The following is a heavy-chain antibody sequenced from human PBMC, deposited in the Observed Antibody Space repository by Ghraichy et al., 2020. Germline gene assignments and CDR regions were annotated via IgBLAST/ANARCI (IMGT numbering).Heavy chain of an antibody. CDR2: IYYSGST. Sequence: SETLSLTCTVSGGSISSYYWSWIRQPPGKGLEWIGYIYYSGSTNYNPSLKSRVTISVDTSKNQFSLKLSSVTAADTAVYYCARQRMGDDSSGYFTYYFDYWGQGTLVTVSS. D-gene: IGHD3-22*01. CDR3: ARQRMGDDSSGYFTYYFDY. V-gene: IGHV4-59*08. J-gene: IGHJ4*02. CDR1: GGSISSYY.